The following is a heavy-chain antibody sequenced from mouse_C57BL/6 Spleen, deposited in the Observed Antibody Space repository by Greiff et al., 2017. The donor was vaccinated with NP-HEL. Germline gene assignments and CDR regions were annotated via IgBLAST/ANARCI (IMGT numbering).Heavy chain of an antibody. CDR3: ARGTAQATAWFAY. CDR2: IDPNSGGT. V-gene: IGHV1-72*01. CDR1: GYTFTSYW. D-gene: IGHD3-2*02. Sequence: QVHVKQPVAELVKPGASVKLSCKASGYTFTSYWMHWVKQRPGRGLEWIGRIDPNSGGTKYNEKFKSKATLTVDKPSSTAYMQLSSLTSEDSAVYYCARGTAQATAWFAYWGQGTLVTVSA. J-gene: IGHJ3*01.